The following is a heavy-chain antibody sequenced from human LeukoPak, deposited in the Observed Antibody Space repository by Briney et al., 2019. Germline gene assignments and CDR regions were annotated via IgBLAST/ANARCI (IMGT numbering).Heavy chain of an antibody. CDR1: GGSVSSYY. CDR2: VYYTGST. D-gene: IGHD6-6*01. CDR3: ARHFAYGSSDYFDY. Sequence: KASETLSLTCSVSGGSVSSYYCSWIRQPPGKGLEWIGYVYYTGSTNYNPSLKSRVTMFEDKSKNQFSLRLYSVTDADTAVYYCARHFAYGSSDYFDYGGQGSLVTVSS. V-gene: IGHV4-59*08. J-gene: IGHJ4*02.